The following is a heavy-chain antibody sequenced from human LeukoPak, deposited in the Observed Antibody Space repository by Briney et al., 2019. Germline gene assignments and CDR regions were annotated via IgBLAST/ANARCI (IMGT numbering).Heavy chain of an antibody. CDR1: GGTISSSSYR. V-gene: IGHV4-39*01. J-gene: IGHJ4*02. CDR3: ARNYYESSGYYPWNFDY. CDR2: IYYSGST. Sequence: PSETLSLTCTVSGGTISSSSYRWGWIRKPPGKGLEWFANIYYSGSTHYNPSLKSRVTIYIEKTKNQFSLKLSSVAAADTAVYYCARNYYESSGYYPWNFDYWGQGTLVTVSS. D-gene: IGHD3-22*01.